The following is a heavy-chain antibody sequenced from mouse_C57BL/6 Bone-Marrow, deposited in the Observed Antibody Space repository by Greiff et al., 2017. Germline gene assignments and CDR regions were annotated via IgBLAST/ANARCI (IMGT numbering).Heavy chain of an antibody. D-gene: IGHD1-1*01. CDR1: GFTFTDYY. Sequence: EVKLVESGGGLVQPGGSLSLSCAASGFTFTDYYMSWVRQPPGKGLEWLGFIRNKANGYTTEYSASVKGRFTISRDNSQSILYLQMNALRAEDRDTYDCARSTYYGSRHDYFDYWGQGTTLTVSS. V-gene: IGHV7-3*01. J-gene: IGHJ2*01. CDR2: IRNKANGYTT. CDR3: ARSTYYGSRHDYFDY.